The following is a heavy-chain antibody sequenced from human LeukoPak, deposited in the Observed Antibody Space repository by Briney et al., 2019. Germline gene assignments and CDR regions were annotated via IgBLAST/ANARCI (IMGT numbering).Heavy chain of an antibody. Sequence: SETLSLTCAVSGYSISSGYYCGWIRQPPGKGLEWIGSIYHSGSTYYNPSLKSRVTISVDTSKNQFSLKLSSVTAADTAVYYCARSQYQLLHMDYWGRGTLVTVSS. J-gene: IGHJ4*02. CDR3: ARSQYQLLHMDY. D-gene: IGHD2-2*01. CDR1: GYSISSGYY. CDR2: IYHSGST. V-gene: IGHV4-38-2*01.